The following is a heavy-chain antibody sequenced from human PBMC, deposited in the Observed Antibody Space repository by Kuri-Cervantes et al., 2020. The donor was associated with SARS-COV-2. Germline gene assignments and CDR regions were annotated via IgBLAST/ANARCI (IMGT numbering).Heavy chain of an antibody. J-gene: IGHJ6*02. V-gene: IGHV3-30-3*01. CDR2: ISYDGSNK. CDR1: GFTFSSYA. D-gene: IGHD4-11*01. CDR3: ARDGPTSYSNYYYYGMDV. Sequence: GESLKISCAASGFTFSSYAMHWVRQAPGKGLEWVAVISYDGSNKYYADPVKGRFTISRDNSKNTLYLQMNSLRAEDTAVYYCARDGPTSYSNYYYYGMDVWGQGTTVTVSS.